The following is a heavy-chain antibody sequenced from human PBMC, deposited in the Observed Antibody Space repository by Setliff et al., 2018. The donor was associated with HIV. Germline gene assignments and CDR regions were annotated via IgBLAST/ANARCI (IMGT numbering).Heavy chain of an antibody. CDR1: GYSFTSYG. Sequence: GASVKVSCKASGYSFTSYGVSWVRQAPGQGLEWMRWISAYNVNTNYAQKLQGRVTMTTDTSTSTAYMELRSLRSDDTAVYYCARGTTPLGWFDPWGQGTLVTVS. J-gene: IGHJ5*02. D-gene: IGHD2-2*01. CDR2: ISAYNVNT. CDR3: ARGTTPLGWFDP. V-gene: IGHV1-18*01.